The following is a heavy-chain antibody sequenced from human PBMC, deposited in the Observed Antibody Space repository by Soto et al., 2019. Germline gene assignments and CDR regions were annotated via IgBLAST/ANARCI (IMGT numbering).Heavy chain of an antibody. Sequence: SQTLSLTCAISGDSVSSNSAAWNWIRQSPSRGLEWLGRTYYRSKWYNDYAVSVKSRITINPDKSKNQFSLQLNSVTPEDAAVYYCARDRAGIAAAGTSGWFDPWGQGTLVTVSS. CDR3: ARDRAGIAAAGTSGWFDP. J-gene: IGHJ5*02. D-gene: IGHD6-13*01. CDR1: GDSVSSNSAA. CDR2: TYYRSKWYN. V-gene: IGHV6-1*01.